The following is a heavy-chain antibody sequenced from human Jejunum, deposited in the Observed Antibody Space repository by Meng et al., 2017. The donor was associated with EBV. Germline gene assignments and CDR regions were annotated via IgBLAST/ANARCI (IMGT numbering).Heavy chain of an antibody. V-gene: IGHV3-72*01. CDR1: GFTFSDHY. Sequence: EVQLVESXXAXVXXGGXLRLSCAASGFTFSDHYMDWVRQAPGKGLEWVGRIRNKANSYTTEYAASVKGRFTISRDDSKDSLYLQMNSLKTEDTAVYYCARGYCSGGTCYGGDYWGQGALVTVSS. J-gene: IGHJ4*02. D-gene: IGHD2-15*01. CDR3: ARGYCSGGTCYGGDY. CDR2: IRNKANSYTT.